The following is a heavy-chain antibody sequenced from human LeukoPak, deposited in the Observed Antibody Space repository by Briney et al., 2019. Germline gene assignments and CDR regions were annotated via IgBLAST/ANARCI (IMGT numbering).Heavy chain of an antibody. V-gene: IGHV3-23*01. CDR3: AQGPRWGGCESGSCYSGSYSDY. J-gene: IGHJ4*02. CDR1: GFTFSSYA. CDR2: LSASGGGT. D-gene: IGHD2-15*01. Sequence: GGSLRLSCGASGFTFSSYAMTWVRQAPGKGLEWVSALSASGGGTYYADSVKGRFTISRDNSKSTLYLQMNSLRAEDTAVYFCAQGPRWGGCESGSCYSGSYSDYWGQGTLVTVSS.